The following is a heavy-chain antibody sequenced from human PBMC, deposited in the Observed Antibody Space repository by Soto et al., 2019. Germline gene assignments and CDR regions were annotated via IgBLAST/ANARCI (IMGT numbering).Heavy chain of an antibody. D-gene: IGHD3-9*01. V-gene: IGHV1-69*02. CDR1: GGTFSSYT. CDR2: IIPILGIA. CDR3: AIDILTGYYPDDAFDI. Sequence: GASVKVSCKASGGTFSSYTISWVRQAPGQGLECMGRIIPILGIANYAQKFQGRVTITADKSTSTAYMELSSLRSEDTAVYYCAIDILTGYYPDDAFDIWGQGTMVTVSS. J-gene: IGHJ3*02.